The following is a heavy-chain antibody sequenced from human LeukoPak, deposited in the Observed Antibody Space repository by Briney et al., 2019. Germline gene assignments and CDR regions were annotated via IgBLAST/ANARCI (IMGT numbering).Heavy chain of an antibody. J-gene: IGHJ3*02. CDR2: ISSSSTII. CDR3: GASRQYVGAFDI. V-gene: IGHV3-48*03. Sequence: PGGSLRLSCAASGFTFSSYELYWVRQAPGKGLEWISYISSSSTIIKYADSVGGRFTISRDDARESLYLQMSSLRADDTAIYYCGASRQYVGAFDIWGQGTLVTVSS. CDR1: GFTFSSYE. D-gene: IGHD3-16*01.